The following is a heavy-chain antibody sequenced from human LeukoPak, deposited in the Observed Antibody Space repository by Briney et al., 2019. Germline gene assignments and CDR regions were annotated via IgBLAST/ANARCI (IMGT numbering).Heavy chain of an antibody. J-gene: IGHJ4*02. V-gene: IGHV5-51*01. CDR1: GYSFTSYW. CDR2: IYPGDSDT. D-gene: IGHD3-10*01. CDR3: ATYSSGMAYDYFDY. Sequence: GESLKISCKGSGYSFTSYWIGWVRQLPGKGLEWMGIIYPGDSDTRYSPSFQGQVTISADKSINTAYLQWSSLKASDTAMYCCATYSSGMAYDYFDYWGQGTLVTVSS.